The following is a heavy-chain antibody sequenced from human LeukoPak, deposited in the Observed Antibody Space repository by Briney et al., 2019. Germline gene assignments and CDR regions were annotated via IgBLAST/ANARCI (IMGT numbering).Heavy chain of an antibody. D-gene: IGHD1-26*01. Sequence: SETLSLTCTVSGGSISSYYWSWIRQPPGKGLEWIGYIYYSGSTNYNPSLKSRVTISVDTSKKQFSLKLSSVSAADTAVYYCARDQRIVGATSYYYYYMDVWGKGTTVTVSS. CDR2: IYYSGST. V-gene: IGHV4-59*01. CDR3: ARDQRIVGATSYYYYYMDV. CDR1: GGSISSYY. J-gene: IGHJ6*03.